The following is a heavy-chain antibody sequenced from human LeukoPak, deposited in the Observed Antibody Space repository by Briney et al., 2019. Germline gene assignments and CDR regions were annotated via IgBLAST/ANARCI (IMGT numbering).Heavy chain of an antibody. CDR2: ISSSSSYI. CDR3: ARDGYDILTGAVSYGMDV. CDR1: GFTFSSYS. Sequence: GGSLRLSCAASGFTFSSYSMNWVRQAPGKGLEWVSSISSSSSYIYYADSVKGRFTISRENAKNSLYLQMNSLRAEDTAVYYCARDGYDILTGAVSYGMDVWGQGTTVTVSS. D-gene: IGHD3-9*01. V-gene: IGHV3-21*01. J-gene: IGHJ6*02.